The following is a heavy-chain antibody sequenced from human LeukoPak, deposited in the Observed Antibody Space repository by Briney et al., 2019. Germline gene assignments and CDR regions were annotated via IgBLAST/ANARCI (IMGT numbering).Heavy chain of an antibody. CDR2: IYSSGTT. CDR1: GASISSDY. D-gene: IGHD6-6*01. CDR3: SRLLPSRPDFYFDY. V-gene: IGHV4-4*09. Sequence: PSETLSLTCTVSGASISSDYWSWIRQPPGRRPVWIGYIYSSGTTKYNPSLQSRVTISIDTSKNQFSLKLTSMTAADTAVYFCSRLLPSRPDFYFDYWGQGILVTVPS. J-gene: IGHJ4*02.